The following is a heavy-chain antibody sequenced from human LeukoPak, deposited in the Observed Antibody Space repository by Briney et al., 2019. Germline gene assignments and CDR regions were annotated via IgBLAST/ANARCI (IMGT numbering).Heavy chain of an antibody. CDR2: IWYDGSHK. CDR3: AREGQGFCSSTSCSAYFDY. Sequence: GGSLRLSCAASGFTFSTYGMHWVRQAPGKGPEWLAHIWYDGSHKYYPDSVKGRFTVSRDNSKNTLYLQMNSLRVEDTAVYYCAREGQGFCSSTSCSAYFDYWGQGTLVTVSS. V-gene: IGHV3-33*01. D-gene: IGHD2-2*01. J-gene: IGHJ4*02. CDR1: GFTFSTYG.